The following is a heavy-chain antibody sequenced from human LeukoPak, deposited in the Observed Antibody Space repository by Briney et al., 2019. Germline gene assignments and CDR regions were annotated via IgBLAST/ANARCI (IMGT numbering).Heavy chain of an antibody. Sequence: GGSLRLSCAASRFTLSTYWMSWVSQAPGKGLEWVAFIYTSGHTYYAESVEGRFTISRDNSKNMLYLQMSSLRAEDTAVYYCAREFSNSPSYFDYWGQGTLVTVSS. CDR3: AREFSNSPSYFDY. CDR1: RFTLSTYW. CDR2: IYTSGHT. D-gene: IGHD2/OR15-2a*01. V-gene: IGHV3-53*01. J-gene: IGHJ4*02.